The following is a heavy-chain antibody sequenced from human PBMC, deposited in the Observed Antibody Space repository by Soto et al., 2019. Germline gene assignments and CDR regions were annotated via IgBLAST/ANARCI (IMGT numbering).Heavy chain of an antibody. CDR1: GGSISSSSYY. J-gene: IGHJ6*02. CDR3: ARRLADVEMATTSENDYGMDV. Sequence: SETLSLTCTVSGGSISSSSYYWGWIRQPPGKGLEWIGSIYYSGSAYYNPSLKSRVTISVDTSKNQFSLKLSSVTAADTAVYYCARRLADVEMATTSENDYGMDVWGQGTTVTVSS. V-gene: IGHV4-39*01. CDR2: IYYSGSA. D-gene: IGHD5-12*01.